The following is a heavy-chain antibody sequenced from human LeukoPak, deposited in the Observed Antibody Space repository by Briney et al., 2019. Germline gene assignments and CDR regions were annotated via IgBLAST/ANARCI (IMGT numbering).Heavy chain of an antibody. CDR2: IDSGGTR. Sequence: GGSLRLSCAASGFTVSTTYIMWVRQAAGKGLQWVSVIDSGGTRNCADSVKGRFTISRDNSKNMVYLQMNDLRVEDTAMYYCARISRWGQGTLVTVSS. V-gene: IGHV3-53*01. J-gene: IGHJ4*02. CDR3: ARISR. CDR1: GFTVSTTY.